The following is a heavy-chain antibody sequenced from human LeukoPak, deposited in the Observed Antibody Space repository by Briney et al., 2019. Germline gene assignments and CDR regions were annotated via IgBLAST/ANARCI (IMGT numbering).Heavy chain of an antibody. CDR2: INPNGGSR. Sequence: PGGSLRLSCAGSGVAFSSFSMHWGCQAPGRGLEYVSAINPNGGSRYYANSVKGRFTISRDNSKNTLYLQMGSLGAEDMAMVYCETTLYGSSAYVVNDPYEFWGQGNLVTVSS. D-gene: IGHD5-12*01. V-gene: IGHV3-64*01. CDR1: GVAFSSFS. J-gene: IGHJ4*02. CDR3: ETTLYGSSAYVVNDPYEF.